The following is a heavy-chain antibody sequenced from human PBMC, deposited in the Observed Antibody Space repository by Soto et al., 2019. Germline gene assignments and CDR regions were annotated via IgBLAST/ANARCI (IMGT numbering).Heavy chain of an antibody. Sequence: QVTLKESGPVLVKPTETLTLTCTVSGFSISNARMGVTWIRQPPGKALEWLAHIFSNDEKSYNTSLRNRLTISKGTSKSQVVLTMTNMDPVDTATYFCAQIRHYDFWSGYLSEDSWGQGILVAVSS. J-gene: IGHJ4*02. D-gene: IGHD3-3*01. CDR1: GFSISNARMG. CDR3: AQIRHYDFWSGYLSEDS. CDR2: IFSNDEK. V-gene: IGHV2-26*01.